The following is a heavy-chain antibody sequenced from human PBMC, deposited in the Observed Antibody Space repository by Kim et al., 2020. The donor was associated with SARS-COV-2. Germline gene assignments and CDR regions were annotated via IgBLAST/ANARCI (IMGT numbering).Heavy chain of an antibody. V-gene: IGHV3-9*01. CDR2: ISWNSGSI. Sequence: GGSLRLSCAASGFTFDDYAMHWVRQAPGKGLEWVSGISWNSGSIGYADSVKGRFTISRDNAKNSLYLQMNSLRAEDTALYYCAKDTQGWVAVAGTSWFDPWGQGTLVTVSS. CDR1: GFTFDDYA. CDR3: AKDTQGWVAVAGTSWFDP. D-gene: IGHD6-19*01. J-gene: IGHJ5*02.